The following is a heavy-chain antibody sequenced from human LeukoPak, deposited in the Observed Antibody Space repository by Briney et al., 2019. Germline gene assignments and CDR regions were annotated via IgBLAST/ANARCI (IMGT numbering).Heavy chain of an antibody. CDR3: ARQPAGDDYYYYGMDV. CDR1: GGSISSGGYY. CDR2: IYYSGST. J-gene: IGHJ6*02. Sequence: SQTLSLTCTVSGGSISSGGYYWSWIRQHPGKGLEWIGYIYYSGSTYYNPSLKSRVTISVDTSKNQFSLKLSSVTAADTAVYYCARQPAGDDYYYYGMDVWGQGTTVTVSS. D-gene: IGHD2-2*01. V-gene: IGHV4-31*03.